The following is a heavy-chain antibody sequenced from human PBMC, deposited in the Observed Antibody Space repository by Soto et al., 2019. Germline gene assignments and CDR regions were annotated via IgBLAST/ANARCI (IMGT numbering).Heavy chain of an antibody. CDR2: INWNGGRI. J-gene: IGHJ5*02. V-gene: IGHV3-20*04. D-gene: IGHD2-15*01. CDR1: GFTFDDYG. Sequence: PGGSLRLSCAVSGFTFDDYGMSWVRQAPGKGLEWVSGINWNGGRIGYADSVKGRFTISRDNAKNSLYLQMNSLRAEDTALYYCARVIGAYNWFDPWGQGTLVTVSS. CDR3: ARVIGAYNWFDP.